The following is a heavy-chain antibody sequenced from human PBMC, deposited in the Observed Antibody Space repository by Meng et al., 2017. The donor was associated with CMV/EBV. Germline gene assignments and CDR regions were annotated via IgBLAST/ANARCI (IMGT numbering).Heavy chain of an antibody. CDR2: IYHSGST. CDR1: GYSNSSGYY. Sequence: GSLRLSCTVSGYSNSSGYYWGWTRQPPGKGLEWIGSIYHSGSTYYNPTLKSRVTISVDTSKNQFSLKLSSVTAADTAVYYCARGTPGPWELLIEYYFDYWGQGTLVTVSS. V-gene: IGHV4-38-2*02. J-gene: IGHJ4*02. D-gene: IGHD1-26*01. CDR3: ARGTPGPWELLIEYYFDY.